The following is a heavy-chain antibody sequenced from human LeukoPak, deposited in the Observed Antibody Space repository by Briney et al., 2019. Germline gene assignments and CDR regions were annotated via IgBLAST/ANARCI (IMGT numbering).Heavy chain of an antibody. V-gene: IGHV1-18*04. CDR1: GYTFTSYG. D-gene: IGHD6-19*01. J-gene: IGHJ6*04. Sequence: ASVKVSCKASGYTFTSYGISWVRQAPGQGLEWMGWISAYNGNTNYAQKLQGRVTMTTDTSTSTAYMELRSLRSDDTAVYYCARRVAVAGEDYYGMDVWGKGTTVTVSS. CDR2: ISAYNGNT. CDR3: ARRVAVAGEDYYGMDV.